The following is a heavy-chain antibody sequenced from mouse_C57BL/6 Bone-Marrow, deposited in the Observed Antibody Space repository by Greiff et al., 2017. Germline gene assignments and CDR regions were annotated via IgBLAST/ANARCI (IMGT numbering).Heavy chain of an antibody. CDR2: IYPGDGDT. CDR3: ARWGLRTWFAY. J-gene: IGHJ3*01. D-gene: IGHD3-1*01. Sequence: VKLMESGPELVKPGASVKISCKASGYAFSSSWMNWVKQRPGKGLEWIGRIYPGDGDTNYNGKFKGKATLTADKSSSTAYMQLSSLTSEDSAVYFCARWGLRTWFAYWGQGTLVTVSA. CDR1: GYAFSSSW. V-gene: IGHV1-82*01.